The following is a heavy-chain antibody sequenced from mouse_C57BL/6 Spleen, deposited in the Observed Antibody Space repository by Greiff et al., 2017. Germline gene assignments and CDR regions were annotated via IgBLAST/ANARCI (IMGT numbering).Heavy chain of an antibody. J-gene: IGHJ2*01. D-gene: IGHD3-2*02. CDR2: IYPGDGDT. V-gene: IGHV1-82*01. Sequence: QVQLQQSGPELVKPGASVKISCKASGYAFSSSWMNWVKQRPGKGLEWIGRIYPGDGDTNYNGKFKSKATLTADKSSSTAYMQLSSLTSEDSAVYFCALDSSGHYYFDYWGQGTTLTVSS. CDR3: ALDSSGHYYFDY. CDR1: GYAFSSSW.